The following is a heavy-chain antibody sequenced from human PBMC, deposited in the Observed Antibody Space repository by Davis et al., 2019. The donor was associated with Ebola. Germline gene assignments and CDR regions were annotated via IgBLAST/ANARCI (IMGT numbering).Heavy chain of an antibody. CDR2: IYPGDSHT. CDR3: ASRYHFDSGDFYGGC. D-gene: IGHD3-22*01. CDR1: AYNMASYW. V-gene: IGHV5-51*01. J-gene: IGHJ4*01. Sequence: GESLKISCKGSAYNMASYWIAWVRQRPGEGLEWMGLIYPGDSHTRYNPSFRGQVPISVDKSTTTAYLPWSSLKASDTAMYYCASRYHFDSGDFYGGCWGQGTQVTVSS.